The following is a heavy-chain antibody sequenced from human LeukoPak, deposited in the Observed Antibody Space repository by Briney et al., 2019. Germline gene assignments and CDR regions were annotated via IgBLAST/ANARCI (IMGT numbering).Heavy chain of an antibody. CDR2: ISYDGSSE. Sequence: GRSLRLSCAASGFTFSSYVMHWVRQAPGKGLEWVAIISYDGSSEYYADSVKGRFTISRDNSKNTLYLQMNSLRAADTAVYYCARAPRYYDILTGYYQAYYFDYWGQGTLVTVSS. CDR1: GFTFSSYV. V-gene: IGHV3-30*04. J-gene: IGHJ4*02. CDR3: ARAPRYYDILTGYYQAYYFDY. D-gene: IGHD3-9*01.